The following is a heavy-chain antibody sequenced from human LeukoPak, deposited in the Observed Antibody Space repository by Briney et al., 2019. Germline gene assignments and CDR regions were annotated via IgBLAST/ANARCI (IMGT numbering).Heavy chain of an antibody. CDR2: IKQDGSEK. CDR1: GFTFSSYW. V-gene: IGHV3-7*01. D-gene: IGHD5-24*01. J-gene: IGHJ6*02. CDR3: ARWGWLQFRYYGMDV. Sequence: GGSLRLSCAASGFTFSSYWMSWVRQAPGKGLEWVANIKQDGSEKYYVDSVKGRFTISRDNAKNSLYLQMNSLRAEDTAVYYCARWGWLQFRYYGMDVWGQGTTVTVSS.